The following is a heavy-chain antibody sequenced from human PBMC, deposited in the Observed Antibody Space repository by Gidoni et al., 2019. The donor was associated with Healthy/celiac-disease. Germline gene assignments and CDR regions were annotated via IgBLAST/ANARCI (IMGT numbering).Heavy chain of an antibody. CDR3: ARNYYDSSGYFSSGFDY. D-gene: IGHD3-22*01. V-gene: IGHV1-69*01. CDR1: GGTSSSSA. CDR2: IIPFFGTA. J-gene: IGHJ4*02. Sequence: QVQLVQSGAEVKHPGSSVKVSCQASGGTSSSSANSWVRPAPGQGLEWMGGIIPFFGTANYAQKFQGRVTVTADESTSTDYMELSSLRSEDTAVYYCARNYYDSSGYFSSGFDYWGQGTLVTVSS.